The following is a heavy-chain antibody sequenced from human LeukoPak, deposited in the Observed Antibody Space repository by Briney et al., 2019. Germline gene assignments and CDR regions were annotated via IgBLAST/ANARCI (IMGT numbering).Heavy chain of an antibody. J-gene: IGHJ6*02. V-gene: IGHV1-2*02. CDR3: AREKKIVVASFGARGYYYGMDV. D-gene: IGHD2-2*01. CDR2: INPNSGGT. CDR1: GYTFTGYY. Sequence: ASVKVSCKASGYTFTGYYMHWVRQAPGQGLEWMGWINPNSGGTNYAQKFQGRVTMTRDTSISTAYIELSRLRSDDTAVYYCAREKKIVVASFGARGYYYGMDVWGQGTTVTVSS.